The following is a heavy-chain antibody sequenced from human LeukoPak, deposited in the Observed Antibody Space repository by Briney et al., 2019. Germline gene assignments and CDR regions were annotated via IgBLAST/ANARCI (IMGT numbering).Heavy chain of an antibody. J-gene: IGHJ6*03. Sequence: PSETLSLTCTVSGDSISSSSYYWGWIRQPPGKGLEWIGSIYYSGSTYYNPSLKSRVTISVDTSKNQFSLKLNSVTAADTAVYYCARLDAHSSSSNYYYYMDVWGKGTTVTVSS. V-gene: IGHV4-39*01. D-gene: IGHD3-22*01. CDR1: GDSISSSSYY. CDR3: ARLDAHSSSSNYYYYMDV. CDR2: IYYSGST.